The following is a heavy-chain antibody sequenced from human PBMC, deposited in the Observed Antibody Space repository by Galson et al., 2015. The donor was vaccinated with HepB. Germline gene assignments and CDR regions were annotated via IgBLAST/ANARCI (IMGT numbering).Heavy chain of an antibody. CDR2: INPNSGDT. Sequence: SVKVSCKASGYTFTAHHMYWVRQAPGQGLEWMGRINPNSGDTRFPQRFKGRAPMTRETSISTTYMERSGVRSTDTAVYYCARDSGMATTSWGLYDYYYAMDVWGQGTTVTVSS. D-gene: IGHD5-12*01. J-gene: IGHJ6*02. CDR3: ARDSGMATTSWGLYDYYYAMDV. CDR1: GYTFTAHH. V-gene: IGHV1-2*06.